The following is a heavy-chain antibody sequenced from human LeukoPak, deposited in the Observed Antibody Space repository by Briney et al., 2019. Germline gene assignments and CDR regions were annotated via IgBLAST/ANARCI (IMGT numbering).Heavy chain of an antibody. V-gene: IGHV1-18*01. CDR2: ISAYNGNT. Sequence: GASVKVSCQASGYTFASYGISWVPLAPGQRFGFMGWISAYNGNTNYAQKLQGSVTMTTDTSTSTAYMELRSLRSDDTAVYYCADDSSGAGFDPWGQGTLVTVSS. CDR3: ADDSSGAGFDP. D-gene: IGHD6-19*01. CDR1: GYTFASYG. J-gene: IGHJ5*02.